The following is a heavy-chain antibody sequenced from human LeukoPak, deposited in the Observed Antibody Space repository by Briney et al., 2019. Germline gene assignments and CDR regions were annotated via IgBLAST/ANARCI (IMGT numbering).Heavy chain of an antibody. CDR3: ARPELGYCSSTSCYEVWFDP. D-gene: IGHD2-2*01. CDR1: GGTFSSYA. V-gene: IGHV1-69*13. J-gene: IGHJ5*02. Sequence: ASVKVPCRASGGTFSSYAISWVRQAPGQGLEWMGGIIPIFGTANYAQKFQGRVTITADESTSTAYMELSSLRSEDTAVYYCARPELGYCSSTSCYEVWFDPWGQGTLVTVSS. CDR2: IIPIFGTA.